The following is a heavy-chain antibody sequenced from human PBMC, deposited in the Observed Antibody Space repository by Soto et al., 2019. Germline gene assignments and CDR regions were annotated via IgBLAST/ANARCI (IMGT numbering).Heavy chain of an antibody. Sequence: QVQLVQSGAEVKKPGSSVKVSCKASGGTFSSYAISWVRQAPGQGLEWMGGIIPIFGTANYAQKFQGRVKITADESTSTAYMELSSLRSEDTAVYYCARADQYCSGGSCYSYYGMDVWGQGTTVTVSS. D-gene: IGHD2-15*01. CDR2: IIPIFGTA. J-gene: IGHJ6*02. V-gene: IGHV1-69*01. CDR3: ARADQYCSGGSCYSYYGMDV. CDR1: GGTFSSYA.